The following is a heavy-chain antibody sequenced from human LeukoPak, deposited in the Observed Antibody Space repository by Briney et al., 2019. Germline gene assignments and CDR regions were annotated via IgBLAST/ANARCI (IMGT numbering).Heavy chain of an antibody. V-gene: IGHV4-59*01. CDR3: ARIWFGLRRLYYFDY. Sequence: SETLSLTCTVSGGSISSYYWSWIRQPPGKGLEWIGYIYNNGSTNYNPSLKSRVTISVGTSKNQFSLKLTSATAADTAVYFCARIWFGLRRLYYFDYWGQGTLVTVSS. CDR1: GGSISSYY. J-gene: IGHJ4*02. CDR2: IYNNGST. D-gene: IGHD3-10*01.